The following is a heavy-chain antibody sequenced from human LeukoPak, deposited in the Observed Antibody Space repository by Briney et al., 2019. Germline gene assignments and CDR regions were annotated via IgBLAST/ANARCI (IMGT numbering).Heavy chain of an antibody. D-gene: IGHD2-8*01. CDR3: ARLNKDIVLMVYAYDAFDI. CDR1: GGSISSYY. J-gene: IGHJ3*02. Sequence: SETLSLTCTVSGGSISSYYWGWIRQPPGKGLEWIGSIYYSGSTYYNPSLKSRVTISVDTSKNQFSLKLSSVTAADTAVYYCARLNKDIVLMVYAYDAFDIWGQGTMVTVSS. CDR2: IYYSGST. V-gene: IGHV4-39*01.